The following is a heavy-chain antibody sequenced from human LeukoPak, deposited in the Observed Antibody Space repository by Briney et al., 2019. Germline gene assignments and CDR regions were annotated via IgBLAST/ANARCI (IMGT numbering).Heavy chain of an antibody. V-gene: IGHV3-30*04. Sequence: GRSLRLSCAASGFTFSSYAMHWVRQAPGKGLEWVAVISYDGSNKYYADSVKGRFTISRDNSKNTLYLQMNSLRAEDTAVYYCARDLHRYGYGLLGDYWGQGTLVTVSS. CDR3: ARDLHRYGYGLLGDY. J-gene: IGHJ4*02. CDR1: GFTFSSYA. CDR2: ISYDGSNK. D-gene: IGHD5-18*01.